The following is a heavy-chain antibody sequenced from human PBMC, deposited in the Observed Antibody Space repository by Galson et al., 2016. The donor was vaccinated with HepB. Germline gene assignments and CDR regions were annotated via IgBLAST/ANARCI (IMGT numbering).Heavy chain of an antibody. Sequence: SLRLSCAASGFTFSTYSMNWVRQAPGKGLEWVSAISSTSSYIYYADSVKGRFTISRDNAKNSLYLQMNSLRGEDTAVYYCAREGAGMAVAGTAFDYWGQGTLVTVSS. V-gene: IGHV3-21*01. CDR1: GFTFSTYS. J-gene: IGHJ4*02. CDR3: AREGAGMAVAGTAFDY. D-gene: IGHD6-19*01. CDR2: ISSTSSYI.